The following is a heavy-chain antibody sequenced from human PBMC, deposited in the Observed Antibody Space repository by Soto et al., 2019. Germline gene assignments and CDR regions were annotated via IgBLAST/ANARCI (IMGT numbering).Heavy chain of an antibody. CDR3: ARVRYCSSTSCRNTDYYYYYYMDV. CDR1: GGSISSYY. Sequence: QVQLQESGPGLVKPSETLSLTCTVSGGSISSYYWSWIRQPPGKGLAWIGYIYYSGSTNYNPSLKSRVTISVDTSKNQFSLKLSSVTAADTAVYYCARVRYCSSTSCRNTDYYYYYYMDVWGKGTTVTVSS. CDR2: IYYSGST. D-gene: IGHD2-2*01. V-gene: IGHV4-59*01. J-gene: IGHJ6*03.